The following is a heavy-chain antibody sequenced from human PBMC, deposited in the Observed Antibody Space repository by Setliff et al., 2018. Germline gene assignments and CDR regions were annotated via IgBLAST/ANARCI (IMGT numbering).Heavy chain of an antibody. CDR3: ARAFGSGWF. CDR1: GFTFSSYA. J-gene: IGHJ4*02. V-gene: IGHV3-23*01. Sequence: SCKASGFTFSSYAMSWVRQAPGKGLEWVSAISGSGGSTYYADSVKGRFTISRDNSKNTLYLQMNSLRAEDTAVYYCARAFGSGWFWGQGTLVTVSS. D-gene: IGHD6-19*01. CDR2: ISGSGGST.